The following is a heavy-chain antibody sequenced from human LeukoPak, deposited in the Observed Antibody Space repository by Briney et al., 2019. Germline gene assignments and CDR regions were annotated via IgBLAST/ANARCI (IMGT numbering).Heavy chain of an antibody. Sequence: SETLSLTCTVSGXSISSYYWSWIRRPPGKGLEWIGYIYYSGSTNYNPSLKSRVTISVDTSKNQFSLKLSSVTAADTAVYYCARLPYYYDSSGYYNSSYWGQGTLVTVSS. CDR3: ARLPYYYDSSGYYNSSY. CDR1: GXSISSYY. CDR2: IYYSGST. J-gene: IGHJ4*02. V-gene: IGHV4-59*08. D-gene: IGHD3-22*01.